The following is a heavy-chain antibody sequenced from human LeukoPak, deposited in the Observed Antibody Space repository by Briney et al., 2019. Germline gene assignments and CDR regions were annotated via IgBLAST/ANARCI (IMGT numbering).Heavy chain of an antibody. CDR2: IYHSGST. V-gene: IGHV4-59*01. D-gene: IGHD6-6*01. CDR3: ARGGAARLHFQN. Sequence: SETLSLTCTVSGGSISTYYWNWIRQPPGKGLEWIGYIYHSGSTNYNPSLQSRVTISVDTSKNQFSLNLNSVTAADTAVYYCARGGAARLHFQNWGQGTLVTASS. CDR1: GGSISTYY. J-gene: IGHJ1*01.